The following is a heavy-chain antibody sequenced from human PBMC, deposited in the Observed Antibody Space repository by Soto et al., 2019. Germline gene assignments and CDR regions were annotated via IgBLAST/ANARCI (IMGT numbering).Heavy chain of an antibody. CDR3: AKKSGGSIDY. CDR1: GFTFSSYG. Sequence: HPGGSLRLSCAASGFTFSSYGMHWVRQAPGKGLEWVAVISYDGSNKYYADSVKGRFTISRDNSKNTLYLQMNSLRAEDTAVYYCAKKSGGSIDYWGQGTLVTVSS. V-gene: IGHV3-30*18. J-gene: IGHJ4*02. D-gene: IGHD3-16*01. CDR2: ISYDGSNK.